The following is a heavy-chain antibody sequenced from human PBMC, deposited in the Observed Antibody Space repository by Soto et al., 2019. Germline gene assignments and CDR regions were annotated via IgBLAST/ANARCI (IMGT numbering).Heavy chain of an antibody. D-gene: IGHD2-2*01. CDR1: GGTFGSYA. J-gene: IGHJ6*02. Sequence: QVQLVQSGAEVKKPGSSVKVSCKASGGTFGSYAISWVRQAPGQGLEWMGGIIPITATANYAQKFQGRVTITADESTSTASMQLSSLRSEDTAVYYCARSQGSSTSLDIYYYYYYGMDVWGQGTMVTVSS. CDR2: IIPITATA. V-gene: IGHV1-69*01. CDR3: ARSQGSSTSLDIYYYYYYGMDV.